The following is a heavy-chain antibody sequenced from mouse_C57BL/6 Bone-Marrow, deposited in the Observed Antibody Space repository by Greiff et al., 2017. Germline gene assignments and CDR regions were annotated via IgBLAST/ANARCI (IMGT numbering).Heavy chain of an antibody. CDR1: GYTFTAYP. D-gene: IGHD2-1*01. Sequence: QVQLQQSGAELVKPGASVKMSCKASGYTFTAYPIEWMKQNHGKSLEWIGNFHPYNDDTKYNEKFKGKATLTVEKSSSTVYLELSRLPSDNSAVYDCARGGNYGGYYYDYWGQGTTLTVSS. V-gene: IGHV1-47*01. J-gene: IGHJ2*01. CDR2: FHPYNDDT. CDR3: ARGGNYGGYYYDY.